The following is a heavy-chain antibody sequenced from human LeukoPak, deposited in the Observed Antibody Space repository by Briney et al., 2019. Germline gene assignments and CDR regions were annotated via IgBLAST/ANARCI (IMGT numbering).Heavy chain of an antibody. Sequence: ASVNVSCKASGYTFTSYYMHGVRQAPGQGLEWMGIINPSGGSTSYAQKFQGRVTMTRDTSTSTVYTELSSLRSEDTAVYYCARVGRLVRADFDYWGQGTLVTVSS. J-gene: IGHJ4*02. CDR2: INPSGGST. V-gene: IGHV1-46*01. CDR1: GYTFTSYY. CDR3: ARVGRLVRADFDY. D-gene: IGHD1-26*01.